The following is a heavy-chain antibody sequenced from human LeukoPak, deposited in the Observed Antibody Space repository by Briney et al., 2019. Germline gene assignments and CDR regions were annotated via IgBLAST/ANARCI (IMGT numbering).Heavy chain of an antibody. CDR1: GYTFTSYG. J-gene: IGHJ4*02. V-gene: IGHV1-69*06. CDR2: IIPIFGTA. D-gene: IGHD5-24*01. CDR3: ARPRDGYNLLDY. Sequence: GASVKVSCKASGYTFTSYGINWVRQAPGQGLEWMGGIIPIFGTANYAQKFQGRVTITADKSTSTAYMELSSLRSEDTAVYYCARPRDGYNLLDYWGQGTLVTVSS.